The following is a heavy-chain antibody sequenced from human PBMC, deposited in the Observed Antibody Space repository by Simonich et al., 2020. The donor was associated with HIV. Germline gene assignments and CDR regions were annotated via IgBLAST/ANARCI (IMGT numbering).Heavy chain of an antibody. J-gene: IGHJ5*02. CDR1: GGSIKSNY. CDR2: INQSGTT. CDR3: AREFVYYGSGLSPSWFDP. D-gene: IGHD3-10*01. V-gene: IGHV4-59*12. Sequence: QVHLQESGPRLVRPSETLSLTCSVSGGSIKSNYWSWIRQPPGKGLEWIWEINQSGTTNYNPSLKSRVTISVDTAKNQFSLKLSSVTAADTAVYYCAREFVYYGSGLSPSWFDPWGQGTLVTVSS.